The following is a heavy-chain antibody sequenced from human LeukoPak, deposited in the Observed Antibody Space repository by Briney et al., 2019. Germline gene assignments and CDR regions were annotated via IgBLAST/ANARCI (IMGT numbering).Heavy chain of an antibody. V-gene: IGHV4-30-2*06. Sequence: SETLSLTCAVSGGSISSDSYSWTWIRQSPTKGLEWIGYVYHSGSAYYNPSFESRVTMSADRSKNPFSLTLSSVTAADTAVYSCARVHYDVLTGYLGGMDVWGKGTTVTVSS. CDR2: VYHSGSA. J-gene: IGHJ6*04. CDR3: ARVHYDVLTGYLGGMDV. CDR1: GGSISSDSYS. D-gene: IGHD3-9*01.